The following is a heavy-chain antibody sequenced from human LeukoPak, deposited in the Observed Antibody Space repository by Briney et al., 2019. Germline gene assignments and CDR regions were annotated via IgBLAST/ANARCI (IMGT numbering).Heavy chain of an antibody. CDR2: IYYSGST. D-gene: IGHD2-21*01. CDR3: ARGSGWRSASFDY. J-gene: IGHJ4*02. CDR1: GGSISSYY. V-gene: IGHV4-59*01. Sequence: PSETLSLTCTVSGGSISSYYWSWIRQPPGKGLEWIGYIYYSGSTNYNPSLKSRVTISVDTSKNQFSLKLSSVTAADTAVYYCARGSGWRSASFDYWGQGTLVTVSS.